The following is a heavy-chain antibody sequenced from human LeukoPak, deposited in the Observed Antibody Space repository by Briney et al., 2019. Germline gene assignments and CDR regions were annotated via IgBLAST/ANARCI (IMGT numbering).Heavy chain of an antibody. V-gene: IGHV1-8*01. CDR2: MNPNRGNT. Sequence: ASVTVSFTASGYTFTSYDINWVRQATGQGLEWVGWMNPNRGNTGYAQKFQGRVTITRNTSISTAYMELSSLRSEDTAVYYCARGLFDYGDHLLNWGQGTLVTVSS. J-gene: IGHJ4*02. CDR1: GYTFTSYD. D-gene: IGHD4-17*01. CDR3: ARGLFDYGDHLLN.